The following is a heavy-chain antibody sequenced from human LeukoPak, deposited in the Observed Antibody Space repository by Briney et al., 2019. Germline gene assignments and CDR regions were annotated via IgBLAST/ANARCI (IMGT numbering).Heavy chain of an antibody. CDR1: GGSISSGGYS. D-gene: IGHD3-22*01. V-gene: IGHV4-30-2*01. CDR2: IYHSGST. Sequence: PSQTLSLTCAVSGGSISSGGYSWSWIRQPPGKGLEWIGYIYHSGSTYYNPSLKSRVTISVDRSKNQFSLKLSSVTAADTAVYYCARARGIFDSSGMFDPWGQGTLVTVSS. J-gene: IGHJ5*02. CDR3: ARARGIFDSSGMFDP.